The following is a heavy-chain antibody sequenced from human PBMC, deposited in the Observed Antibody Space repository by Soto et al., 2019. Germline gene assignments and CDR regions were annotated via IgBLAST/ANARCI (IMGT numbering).Heavy chain of an antibody. Sequence: GASVKVSCKASGYTFTSYVISWVRQAPGQGLEWMGWISAYNGNTNYAQKLQGRVTMTTDTSTSTAYMELRSLRSDDTAVYYCARVQTKSMVRGVPSLDYWGQGTLVTVSA. V-gene: IGHV1-18*01. CDR1: GYTFTSYV. D-gene: IGHD3-10*01. CDR2: ISAYNGNT. CDR3: ARVQTKSMVRGVPSLDY. J-gene: IGHJ4*02.